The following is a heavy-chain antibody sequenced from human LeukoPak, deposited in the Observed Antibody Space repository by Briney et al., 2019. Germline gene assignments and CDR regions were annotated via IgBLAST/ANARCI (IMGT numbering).Heavy chain of an antibody. CDR2: IYPGDSES. J-gene: IGHJ3*02. V-gene: IGHV5-51*01. CDR1: GYSFTTYW. D-gene: IGHD2-15*01. CDR3: ARHRIPGSHDAFDI. Sequence: GESLKISCKGSGYSFTTYWIGWVRQMAGKGLEWVGIIYPGDSESRYSPSLQGQVTISVDKSISTAYLQWSSLEASDTAIYYCARHRIPGSHDAFDIWGQGTMVTVSS.